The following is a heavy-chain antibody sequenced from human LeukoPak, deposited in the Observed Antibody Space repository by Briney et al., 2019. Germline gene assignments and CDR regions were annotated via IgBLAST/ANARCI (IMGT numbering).Heavy chain of an antibody. V-gene: IGHV1-69*01. CDR1: GGTFSSYA. Sequence: SVKVSCKASGGTFSSYAISWVRQAPGQGLEWMGGIIPIFGTANYAQKFQGRVTITADESTSTAYMELSSLRSEYTAVYYCATLVPAARWFDPWGQGTLVTVSS. J-gene: IGHJ5*02. D-gene: IGHD2-2*01. CDR2: IIPIFGTA. CDR3: ATLVPAARWFDP.